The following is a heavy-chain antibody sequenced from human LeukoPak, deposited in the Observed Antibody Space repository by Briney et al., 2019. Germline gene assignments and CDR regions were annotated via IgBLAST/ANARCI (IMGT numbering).Heavy chain of an antibody. V-gene: IGHV3-64*01. D-gene: IGHD2-2*02. Sequence: GGSLRLSCAASGFTFSSYAMHWVRQAPGKGLEYVSAISSNGGSTYYANSVKGRFTISRDNSKNTLYLQMGSLRAEDMAVYYCARGGRAPSRYCSSTSCYNWRFDPWGQGTLVTVSS. CDR2: ISSNGGST. CDR1: GFTFSSYA. J-gene: IGHJ5*02. CDR3: ARGGRAPSRYCSSTSCYNWRFDP.